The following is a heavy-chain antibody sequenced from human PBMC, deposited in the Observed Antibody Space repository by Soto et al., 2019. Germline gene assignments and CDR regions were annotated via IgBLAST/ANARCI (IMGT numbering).Heavy chain of an antibody. CDR1: GFTVSSNY. J-gene: IGHJ6*03. V-gene: IGHV3-66*01. CDR3: ARVHCSSTSCYGPYYYYYMDV. CDR2: IYSGGST. Sequence: PGGSLRLSCAASGFTVSSNYMSWVRQAPGKGLEWVSVIYSGGSTYYADSVKGRFTISRDNSKNTLYLQMNSLRAEDTAVYYCARVHCSSTSCYGPYYYYYMDVWGKGTTVTVS. D-gene: IGHD2-2*01.